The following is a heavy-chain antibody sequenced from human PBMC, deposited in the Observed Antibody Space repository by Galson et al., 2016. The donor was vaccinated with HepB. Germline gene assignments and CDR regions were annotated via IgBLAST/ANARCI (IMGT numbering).Heavy chain of an antibody. CDR1: GGSVTSGNW. Sequence: SETLSLTCAVSGGSVTSGNWWSWVRQPPGKGLEWIGEVFHTGSTNYNPSLKGRVNILVDKSKNQFSLKLTSVTAADTAVYYCARGVADYYYISGPEKWGQGTQVIVSS. CDR2: VFHTGST. V-gene: IGHV4-4*02. J-gene: IGHJ4*02. D-gene: IGHD3-22*01. CDR3: ARGVADYYYISGPEK.